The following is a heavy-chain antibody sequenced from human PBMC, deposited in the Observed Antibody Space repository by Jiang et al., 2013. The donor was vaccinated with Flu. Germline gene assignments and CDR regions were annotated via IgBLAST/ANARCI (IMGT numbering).Heavy chain of an antibody. Sequence: GPGLVKPSQTLSLTCTVSGGSISSGSYYWSWIRQPAGKGLEWIGRIYTSGSTNYNPSLKSRVTISVDTSKNQFSLKLSSVTAADTAVYYCARGTIVVVPAAIRGXSSSFYYYGMDVWGQG. D-gene: IGHD2-2*02. J-gene: IGHJ6*02. CDR3: ARGTIVVVPAAIRGXSSSFYYYGMDV. V-gene: IGHV4-61*02. CDR1: GGSISSGSYY. CDR2: IYTSGST.